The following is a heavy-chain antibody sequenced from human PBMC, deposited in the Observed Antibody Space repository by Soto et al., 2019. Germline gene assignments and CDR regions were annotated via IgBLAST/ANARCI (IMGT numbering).Heavy chain of an antibody. D-gene: IGHD5-12*01. CDR3: ARVEMATDAFDI. CDR2: IYYSGST. J-gene: IGHJ3*02. CDR1: GGSISSYY. V-gene: IGHV4-59*01. Sequence: QVQLQESGPGLVKPSETLSLTCTVSGGSISSYYWSWIRQPPGKGLEWIGYIYYSGSTNYNPSLKIRVTISVDTSKNQFSLKLSSVTAADTAVYYCARVEMATDAFDIWGQGTMVTVSS.